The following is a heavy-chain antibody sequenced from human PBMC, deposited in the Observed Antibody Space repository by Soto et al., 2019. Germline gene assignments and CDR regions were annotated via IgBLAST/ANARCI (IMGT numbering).Heavy chain of an antibody. Sequence: QVLLQESGPGLVQPSGTLSLSCVVSGVSIGSNYYWGWVRQPPGKGLEWLGDMSHIGSVNYNPSLMRRGTLSMAQSQNQFSLKLDSMTAADTAVYYCARSLGWYAVDYWGQGTLVIVSS. D-gene: IGHD6-19*01. CDR1: GVSIGSNYY. CDR2: MSHIGSV. V-gene: IGHV4-4*02. J-gene: IGHJ4*02. CDR3: ARSLGWYAVDY.